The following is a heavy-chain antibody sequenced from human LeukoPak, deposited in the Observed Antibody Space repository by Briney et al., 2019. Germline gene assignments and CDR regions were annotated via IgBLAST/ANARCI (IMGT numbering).Heavy chain of an antibody. CDR3: ARGSYYGSGSYRARAYNWFDP. V-gene: IGHV1-8*01. CDR1: GYTFTSYD. CDR2: MNPNSGNP. Sequence: ASVMVSCKASGYTFTSYDINWVRQATGQGLEWMGWMNPNSGNPGYAQKFQGRVTMTRNTSISTAYMELSSLRSEDTAVYYCARGSYYGSGSYRARAYNWFDPWGQGTLVTVSS. J-gene: IGHJ5*02. D-gene: IGHD3-10*01.